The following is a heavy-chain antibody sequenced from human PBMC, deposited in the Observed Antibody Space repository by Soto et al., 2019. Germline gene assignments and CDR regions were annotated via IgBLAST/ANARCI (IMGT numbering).Heavy chain of an antibody. CDR3: ARDRPNTVTNFAQLAID. J-gene: IGHJ4*02. CDR2: ISGGGDST. V-gene: IGHV3-23*01. D-gene: IGHD4-17*01. Sequence: PGGSLRLSCAVSGFTFSSYAMSWVRQAPGKGLEWVSTISGGGDSTYYADSVKGRFTISRDNSKSTLYLQMYSLRAEDTAVYYCARDRPNTVTNFAQLAIDWGQGTLVTVSS. CDR1: GFTFSSYA.